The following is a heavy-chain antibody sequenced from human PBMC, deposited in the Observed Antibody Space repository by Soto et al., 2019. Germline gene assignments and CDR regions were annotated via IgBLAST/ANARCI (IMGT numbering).Heavy chain of an antibody. CDR2: ARSKSDGGTA. Sequence: EVQLVESGGGLVKPGGSLRLSCAASTSAFRDASMNWVRQAPGKGLEWVGRARSKSDGGTADYTAPVKGRFTISRDDAKNTLYLQMNSLKTEDTAVYYCTSSYVVGEDYWGQGTLVIVSS. CDR3: TSSYVVGEDY. V-gene: IGHV3-15*07. D-gene: IGHD1-26*01. CDR1: TSAFRDAS. J-gene: IGHJ4*02.